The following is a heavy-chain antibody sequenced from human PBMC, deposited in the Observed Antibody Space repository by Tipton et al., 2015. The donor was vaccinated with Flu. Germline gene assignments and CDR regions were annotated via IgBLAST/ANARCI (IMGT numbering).Heavy chain of an antibody. CDR3: ARDNHFSMDV. D-gene: IGHD1-14*01. V-gene: IGHV4-59*01. Sequence: TLSLTCSVSGGSIGSPYCWGWVRQPPGKGLEWIGYIYYSGSTNYNPSLKSRVTISVDTSKNQFSLKLSSVTAADTAVYYCARDNHFSMDVWGQGTTVTVSS. CDR1: GGSIGSPYC. J-gene: IGHJ6*02. CDR2: IYYSGST.